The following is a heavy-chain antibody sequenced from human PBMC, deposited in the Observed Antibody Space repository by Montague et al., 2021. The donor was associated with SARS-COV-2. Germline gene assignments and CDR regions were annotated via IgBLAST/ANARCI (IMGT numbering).Heavy chain of an antibody. V-gene: IGHV4-59*11. CDR1: GGSISSHY. D-gene: IGHD2-8*01. J-gene: IGHJ2*01. CDR2: IYYTGST. Sequence: SETLSLTCTVSGGSISSHYWTWIRQPPGKGLEWIGYIYYTGSTNYNPPLKSRVAISVDTSKNQFSLSLRSVTAADTALYYCARLPPNGRWYLDVWGRGTLATVSS. CDR3: ARLPPNGRWYLDV.